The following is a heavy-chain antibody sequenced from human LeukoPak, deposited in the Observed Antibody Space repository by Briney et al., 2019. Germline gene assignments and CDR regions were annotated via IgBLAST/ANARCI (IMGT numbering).Heavy chain of an antibody. Sequence: GASVKVSCKASGYTFTSYAMNWVRQAPGQGLEWMGWINTNTGNPTYAQGFTGRFVFSLDTSVSTAYLQISSLEAEDTAVYYCARRGDSSGYYDFDYWGQGTLVTVSS. D-gene: IGHD3-22*01. CDR1: GYTFTSYA. CDR3: ARRGDSSGYYDFDY. J-gene: IGHJ4*02. CDR2: INTNTGNP. V-gene: IGHV7-4-1*02.